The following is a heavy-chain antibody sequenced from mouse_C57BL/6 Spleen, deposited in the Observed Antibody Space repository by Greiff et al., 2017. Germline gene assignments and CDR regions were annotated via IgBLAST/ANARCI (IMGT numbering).Heavy chain of an antibody. CDR2: ISSGSSTI. J-gene: IGHJ3*01. CDR1: GFTFSDYG. D-gene: IGHD1-1*02. Sequence: EVKLQESGGGLVKPGGSLKLSCAASGFTFSDYGMHWVRQAPEKGLEWVAYISSGSSTIYYADTVKGRFTISRDNAKNTLFLQMTSLRSEDTAMYYCARPILWSFAYWGQGTLVTVSA. V-gene: IGHV5-17*01. CDR3: ARPILWSFAY.